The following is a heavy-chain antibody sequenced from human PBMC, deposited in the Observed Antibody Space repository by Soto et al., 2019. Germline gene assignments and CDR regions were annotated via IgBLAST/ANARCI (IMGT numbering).Heavy chain of an antibody. J-gene: IGHJ5*02. Sequence: GASVKVSCKASGYTFTSYAMNWVRQAPGQGLEWMGWINVYNGNTKYAQKVQGRVTMTTDTSTSTAYMELRSLRSDDTAVYYCARGVGSGSYYNQYNWFDPWGQGTLVTVSS. CDR3: ARGVGSGSYYNQYNWFDP. CDR2: INVYNGNT. V-gene: IGHV1-18*01. D-gene: IGHD3-10*01. CDR1: GYTFTSYA.